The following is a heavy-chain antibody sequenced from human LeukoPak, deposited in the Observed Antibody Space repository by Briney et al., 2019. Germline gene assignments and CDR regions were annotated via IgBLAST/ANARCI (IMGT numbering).Heavy chain of an antibody. V-gene: IGHV4-61*02. CDR1: GGSISSGSYY. CDR3: ARARRIQLWLIATYYFDY. D-gene: IGHD5-18*01. J-gene: IGHJ4*02. CDR2: IYTSGST. Sequence: SETLSLTCTVSGGSISSGSYYWSWIRQPAGKGLEWIGRIYTSGSTNYNPSLKSRVTISVDTSKNQFSLKLSSVTAADTAVYYCARARRIQLWLIATYYFDYWGQGTLVTVSS.